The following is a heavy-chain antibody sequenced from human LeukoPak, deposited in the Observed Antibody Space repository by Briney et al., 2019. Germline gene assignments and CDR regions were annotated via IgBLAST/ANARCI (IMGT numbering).Heavy chain of an antibody. Sequence: GGSLRLSCEVSGFTFRSYWMSWVRQAPGKGLEWVANIKQDGSEKYCVDSVKGRFTISRDNAKNSLYLQMNSLRADDTAVYFCARASFNGPDAFDIWGQGTMVTVSS. CDR1: GFTFRSYW. D-gene: IGHD2-8*01. V-gene: IGHV3-7*01. J-gene: IGHJ3*02. CDR2: IKQDGSEK. CDR3: ARASFNGPDAFDI.